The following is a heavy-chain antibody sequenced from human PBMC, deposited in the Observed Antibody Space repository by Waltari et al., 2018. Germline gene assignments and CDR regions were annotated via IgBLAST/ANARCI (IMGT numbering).Heavy chain of an antibody. V-gene: IGHV3-48*01. CDR2: ISSSSSTI. CDR1: GFTFSSYS. CDR3: ARTQNYYYGSGSYADY. J-gene: IGHJ4*02. Sequence: EVQLVESGGGLVQPGGSLRLSCAASGFTFSSYSMNWVRQAPGKGLEWVSYISSSSSTIYYADSGKGRFTISRDNAKNSLYLQMNSLRAEDTAVYYCARTQNYYYGSGSYADYWGPGTLVTVSS. D-gene: IGHD3-10*01.